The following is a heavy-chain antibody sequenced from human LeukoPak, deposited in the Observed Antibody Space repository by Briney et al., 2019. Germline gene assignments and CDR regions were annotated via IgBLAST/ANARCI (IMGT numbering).Heavy chain of an antibody. CDR2: IDYRGSS. CDR1: GFSISSGYF. V-gene: IGHV4-38-2*02. D-gene: IGHD3-10*01. Sequence: SETLSLTCTVSGFSISSGYFWGWIRQPPGKGLEWIGNIDYRGSSHYNPSLKSRFTLSVDTSKNRFSLKLSSVTAADTAVYSCARLGGYFGSGTLSFFDYWGQGTLITVSS. J-gene: IGHJ4*02. CDR3: ARLGGYFGSGTLSFFDY.